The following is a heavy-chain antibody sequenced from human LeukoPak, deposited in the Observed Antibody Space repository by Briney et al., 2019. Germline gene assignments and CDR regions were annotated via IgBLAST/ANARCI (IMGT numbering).Heavy chain of an antibody. V-gene: IGHV3-43*01. CDR2: ISWDGTT. Sequence: PGGSLRLSCAASGFIFEDYTMHSVRQAPGKTLEWVSLISWDGTTYYADPVKGRFTISRDNSKDSLYLQMDTLRSEDTAFYYCVKDLSYESSGSFFDFWGQGTLVTVS. CDR1: GFIFEDYT. D-gene: IGHD3-22*01. J-gene: IGHJ4*02. CDR3: VKDLSYESSGSFFDF.